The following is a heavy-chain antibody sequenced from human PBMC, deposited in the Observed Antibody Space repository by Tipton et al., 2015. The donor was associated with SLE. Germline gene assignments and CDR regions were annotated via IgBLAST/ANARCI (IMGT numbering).Heavy chain of an antibody. V-gene: IGHV4-59*11. Sequence: TLSLTCTVSGVSMNSHYWSWIRQPPGKGLEWIGHISYSGTTNYNPPLKSRVTISVDTSTNQFSLKLNSVTAADTALYFCARGDFAVVDYWGQGTLVTVSS. D-gene: IGHD2-15*01. CDR3: ARGDFAVVDY. CDR2: ISYSGTT. CDR1: GVSMNSHY. J-gene: IGHJ4*02.